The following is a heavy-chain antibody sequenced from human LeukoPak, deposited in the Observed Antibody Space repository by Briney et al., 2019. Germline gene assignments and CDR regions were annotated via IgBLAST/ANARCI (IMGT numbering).Heavy chain of an antibody. V-gene: IGHV4-59*08. CDR3: ARSTGTTVEYFQH. CDR1: GGSISSYY. CDR2: IYYSGST. J-gene: IGHJ1*01. D-gene: IGHD1-7*01. Sequence: PSETLSLTCTVSGGSISSYYWSWIRQPPGKGLEWIGYIYYSGSTNYNPSLKGRVTISVDTSKNQFSLKLSSVTAADTAVYYCARSTGTTVEYFQHWGQGTLVTVSS.